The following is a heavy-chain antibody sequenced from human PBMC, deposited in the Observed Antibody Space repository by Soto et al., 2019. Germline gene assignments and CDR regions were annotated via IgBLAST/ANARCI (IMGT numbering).Heavy chain of an antibody. CDR1: GFTFSRYW. J-gene: IGHJ3*01. D-gene: IGHD3-22*01. V-gene: IGHV3-7*04. CDR3: ARGDYYDVSGPFSDAFDV. Sequence: EVQLVESGGGLVQPGGSVRLSCTASGFTFSRYWMSWVRQAPGKGLEWVANITPDGSEKFYVDSLKGRFALSRDNAKNSLYLQMNRLRIEDTAVYYCARGDYYDVSGPFSDAFDVWGQGTMVTVSS. CDR2: ITPDGSEK.